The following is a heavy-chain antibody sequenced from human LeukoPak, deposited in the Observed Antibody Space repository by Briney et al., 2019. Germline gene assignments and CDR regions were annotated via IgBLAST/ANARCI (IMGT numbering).Heavy chain of an antibody. CDR2: IYSGGST. CDR3: ARDSGYSSSWTVEY. V-gene: IGHV3-66*01. CDR1: GFTVSSNY. J-gene: IGHJ4*02. D-gene: IGHD6-13*01. Sequence: TGGSLRLSCAASGFTVSSNYMSWVRQAPGKGLEWVSVIYSGGSTYYADSVKGRFTISRDNSKNTLYLQMNSLRAEDTAVYYCARDSGYSSSWTVEYWGQGTLVTVSS.